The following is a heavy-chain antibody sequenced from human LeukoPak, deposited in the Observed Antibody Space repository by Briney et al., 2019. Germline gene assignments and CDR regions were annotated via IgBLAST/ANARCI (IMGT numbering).Heavy chain of an antibody. CDR2: ISSSSSYI. CDR1: GFAFGSCA. Sequence: GGSLRLSCAASGFAFGSCAMNWVRQAPGKGLEWVSSISSSSSYIYYADSVKGRFTISRDNAKNSLYLQMNSLRAEDTAVYYCARDRAAGTPFDYWGQGTLVTVSS. CDR3: ARDRAAGTPFDY. D-gene: IGHD6-13*01. V-gene: IGHV3-21*01. J-gene: IGHJ4*02.